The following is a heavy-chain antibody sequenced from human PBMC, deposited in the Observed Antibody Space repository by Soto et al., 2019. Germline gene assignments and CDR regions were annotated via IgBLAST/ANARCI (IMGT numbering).Heavy chain of an antibody. CDR1: GYTVTNYY. V-gene: IGHV1-8*02. CDR2: MNPNSGNT. CDR3: ARGRHAFDI. Sequence: ASVKVSCKASGYTVTNYYMHWVRQATGQGLEWMGWMNPNSGNTGYAQKFQGRVTMTRNTSIRTAYMELSSLRSEDTAVYYCARGRHAFDIWGQGTMVTVS. J-gene: IGHJ3*02.